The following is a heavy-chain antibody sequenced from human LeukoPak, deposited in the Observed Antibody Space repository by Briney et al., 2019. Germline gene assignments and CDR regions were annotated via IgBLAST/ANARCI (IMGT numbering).Heavy chain of an antibody. D-gene: IGHD3-3*01. V-gene: IGHV3-11*06. Sequence: PGGSLRLSCAASGFTFRDYHMSWIRQAPGKGLEWVAYIVGSSSYTNYADSVKGRFTISRDNSKNTLYLQMNSLRAEDTAAYYCARDLLARGQALLDQWGQGTLVTVSS. J-gene: IGHJ4*02. CDR2: IVGSSSYT. CDR3: ARDLLARGQALLDQ. CDR1: GFTFRDYH.